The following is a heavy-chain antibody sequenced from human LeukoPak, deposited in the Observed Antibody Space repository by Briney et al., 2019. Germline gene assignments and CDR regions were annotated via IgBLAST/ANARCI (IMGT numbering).Heavy chain of an antibody. J-gene: IGHJ6*02. CDR1: GIAFSSYV. CDR3: TKMRSAGFYYYGMDV. CDR2: IDPTGDST. D-gene: IGHD1-26*01. V-gene: IGHV3-23*01. Sequence: GGSLRLSCAASGIAFSSYVMSWVRQAPGKGLDWVSTIDPTGDSTYYADSVKGRFTISRDNSKNTLSLQMNSLRPDDTAVYYCTKMRSAGFYYYGMDVWGQGTTVTASS.